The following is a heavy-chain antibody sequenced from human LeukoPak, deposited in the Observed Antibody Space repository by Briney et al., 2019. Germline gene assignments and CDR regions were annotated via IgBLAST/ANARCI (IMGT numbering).Heavy chain of an antibody. CDR1: GFTSSSYW. Sequence: GGSLRLSCAASGFTSSSYWMHWVRQAPGKGLVWVSRINSDGSSTSYADSVKGRFTISRDNAKNTLYLQMNSLRAEDTAVYYCARDTTALWGYYYYGMDVWGQGTTVTVSS. J-gene: IGHJ6*02. V-gene: IGHV3-74*01. D-gene: IGHD3-10*01. CDR2: INSDGSST. CDR3: ARDTTALWGYYYYGMDV.